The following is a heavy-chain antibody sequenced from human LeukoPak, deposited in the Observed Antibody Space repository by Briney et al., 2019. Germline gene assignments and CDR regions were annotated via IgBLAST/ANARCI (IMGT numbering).Heavy chain of an antibody. CDR3: ARDWGSRPVHFDY. CDR2: ISSSSSYI. J-gene: IGHJ4*02. D-gene: IGHD3-16*01. V-gene: IGHV3-21*01. CDR1: GFTFSSYS. Sequence: PGGSLRLSCAASGFTFSSYSMNWVRQAPGKGLEWVSSISSSSSYIYYADSVKGRFTISRDNAKSSLYLQMNSLRAEDTAVYYCARDWGSRPVHFDYWGQGTLVTVSS.